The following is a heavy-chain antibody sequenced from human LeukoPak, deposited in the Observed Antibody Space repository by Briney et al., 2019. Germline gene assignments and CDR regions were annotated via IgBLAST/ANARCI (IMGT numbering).Heavy chain of an antibody. D-gene: IGHD3-10*01. Sequence: LGESLKISCKGSGYSFTNYWIGWVRRMPGKGLEWMGIIYPGDSDTRYSPSFQGQVTISADKSISTAYLQWSSLKASDTAMYYCARPSGYYGSGSYYFDFDYWGQGTLVTVSS. CDR1: GYSFTNYW. CDR3: ARPSGYYGSGSYYFDFDY. J-gene: IGHJ4*02. V-gene: IGHV5-51*01. CDR2: IYPGDSDT.